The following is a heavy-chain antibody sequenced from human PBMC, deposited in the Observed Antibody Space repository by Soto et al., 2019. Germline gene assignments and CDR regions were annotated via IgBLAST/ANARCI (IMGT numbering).Heavy chain of an antibody. Sequence: ASVKVSCKASGYTFTSYAMHWVRQAPGQRLEWMGWINAGNGNTKYSQKFQGRVTITRDTSASTAYMELSSLRSEDTAVYYCARDSPIVGAPDYWGQGTLVTVSS. D-gene: IGHD1-26*01. CDR1: GYTFTSYA. J-gene: IGHJ4*02. CDR2: INAGNGNT. CDR3: ARDSPIVGAPDY. V-gene: IGHV1-3*01.